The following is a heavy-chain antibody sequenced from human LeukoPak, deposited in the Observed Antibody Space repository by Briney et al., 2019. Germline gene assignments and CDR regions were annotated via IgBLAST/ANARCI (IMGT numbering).Heavy chain of an antibody. J-gene: IGHJ6*03. CDR1: GFTFSSYG. CDR3: ARAQLIYYYYYYMDV. Sequence: PGGSLRLSCAASGFTFSSYGMHWVRQAPGKGLEWVAFIRYDGSNKYYADSVKGRFTISRDNSKNTLYLQMNSLRAEDTAVYYCARAQLIYYYYYYMDVWGKGTTVTVSS. CDR2: IRYDGSNK. D-gene: IGHD2-2*01. V-gene: IGHV3-30*02.